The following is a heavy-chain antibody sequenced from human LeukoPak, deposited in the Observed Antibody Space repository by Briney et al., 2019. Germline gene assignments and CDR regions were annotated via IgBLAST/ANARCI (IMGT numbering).Heavy chain of an antibody. CDR3: ARDRLHRSNNAFDI. J-gene: IGHJ3*02. CDR1: GGSISSGDYY. V-gene: IGHV4-30-4*02. CDR2: IYYSGST. D-gene: IGHD5-24*01. Sequence: PSETLSLTCTVSGGSISSGDYYWSWIRQPPGKGVEWVGYIYYSGSTYYNPSLKSRVTISVDTSKNQFSLKLSSVTAADTAVYYCARDRLHRSNNAFDIWGQGTMVTVSS.